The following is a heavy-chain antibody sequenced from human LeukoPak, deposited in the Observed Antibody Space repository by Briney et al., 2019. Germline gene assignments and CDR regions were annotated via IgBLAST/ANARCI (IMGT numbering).Heavy chain of an antibody. J-gene: IGHJ3*02. V-gene: IGHV4-39*01. CDR2: IYYSGST. D-gene: IGHD2-2*01. CDR3: ARRRPCCSSTSCYPGGDAFDI. Sequence: SETLSLTCTVSGGSISSSSYYWGWIRQPPGKGLEWIGSIYYSGSTYYNPSLKSRVTISVDTSKNQFSLKLSSVTAADTAVYYCARRRPCCSSTSCYPGGDAFDIWGKGTMVTVSS. CDR1: GGSISSSSYY.